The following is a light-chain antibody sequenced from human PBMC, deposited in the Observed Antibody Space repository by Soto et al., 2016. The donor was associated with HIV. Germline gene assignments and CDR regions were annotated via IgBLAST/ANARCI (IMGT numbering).Light chain of an antibody. J-gene: IGLJ2*01. Sequence: SYELTQPPSVSVAPGKTATITCGGNNIGSKSVHWYQQKPGQAPVLVVYDDSDRPSGIPERFSGFNSGNTATLTINRVEAGDEADFYCQVWDSTSDHVVFGGGTKLTVL. CDR1: NIGSKS. CDR2: DDS. CDR3: QVWDSTSDHVV. V-gene: IGLV3-21*03.